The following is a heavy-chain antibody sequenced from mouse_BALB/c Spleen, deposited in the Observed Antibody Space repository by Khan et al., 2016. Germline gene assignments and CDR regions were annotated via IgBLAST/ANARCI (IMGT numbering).Heavy chain of an antibody. CDR1: GFTFSSYA. J-gene: IGHJ3*01. V-gene: IGHV5-9-4*01. Sequence: EVELVESGGGLVKPGGSLKLSCAASGFTFSSYAMSWVRQSPEKRLEWVAAISSGGSYTYYPDTVTGRFTISRDNAKNTLYLEMSSLRSEDTAMYYCARAYSPYWGQGTLVTVSA. CDR3: ARAYSPY. CDR2: ISSGGSYT. D-gene: IGHD2-12*01.